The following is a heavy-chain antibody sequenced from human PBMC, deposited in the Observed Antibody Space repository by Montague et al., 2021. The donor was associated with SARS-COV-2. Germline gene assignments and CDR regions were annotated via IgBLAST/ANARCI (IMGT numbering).Heavy chain of an antibody. D-gene: IGHD3-3*01. J-gene: IGHJ3*02. CDR2: ISSSGRTI. CDR1: GFTFSDYY. CDR3: ARDQQRITTFGVVISDAFDI. V-gene: IGHV3-11*01. Sequence: SLRLSCAASGFTFSDYYMSWIRQAPGKGLEWVSYISSSGRTIYYADSVKGRFTISRDNAKNSLFLQMNSLRAEDTAVYYCARDQQRITTFGVVISDAFDIWGQGTMVTVSS.